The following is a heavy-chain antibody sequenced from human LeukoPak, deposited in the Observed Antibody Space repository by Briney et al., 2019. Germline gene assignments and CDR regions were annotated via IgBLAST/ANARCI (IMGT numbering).Heavy chain of an antibody. D-gene: IGHD3-16*01. Sequence: PGGSLRLSCAASGFIFSSYGMHWVRQAPGKGLEWVGRIKSKTDGGTTDYAAPVKGRFTISRDDSRNTLNLQMNSLETEEAAVYYCTTAIGGVPNWGQGTLVTVSS. CDR2: IKSKTDGGTT. CDR1: GFIFSSYG. CDR3: TTAIGGVPN. J-gene: IGHJ4*02. V-gene: IGHV3-15*01.